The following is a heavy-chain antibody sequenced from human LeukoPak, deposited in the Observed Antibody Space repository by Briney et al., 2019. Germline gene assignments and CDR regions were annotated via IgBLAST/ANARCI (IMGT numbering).Heavy chain of an antibody. CDR2: INAGNGNT. V-gene: IGHV1-3*03. J-gene: IGHJ5*02. CDR3: ARDDYDFWSGYHSFDP. CDR1: GYTFTSYA. Sequence: GASVKVSCKASGYTFTSYAMHWVRQAPGQRLEWMGWINAGNGNTKYSQEFQGRVTITRDTSASTAYMELSSLRSEDMAVYYCARDDYDFWSGYHSFDPWGQGTLVTVSS. D-gene: IGHD3-3*01.